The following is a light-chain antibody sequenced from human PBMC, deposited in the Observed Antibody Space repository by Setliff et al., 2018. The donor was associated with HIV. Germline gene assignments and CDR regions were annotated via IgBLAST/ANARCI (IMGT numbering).Light chain of an antibody. Sequence: QSALTQPRSVSGSPGQSVTISCTGTSSDVGSYNYVSWYQQRPGKAPKLMIYDVTKRPSGVPDRFSGSKSGNTASLTISGLQAEDEADYYCCSYAGSYTPVIFGGGTKVTVL. CDR3: CSYAGSYTPVI. CDR2: DVT. V-gene: IGLV2-11*01. CDR1: SSDVGSYNY. J-gene: IGLJ2*01.